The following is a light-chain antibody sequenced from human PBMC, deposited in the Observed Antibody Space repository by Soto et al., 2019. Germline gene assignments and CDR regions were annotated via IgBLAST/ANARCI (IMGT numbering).Light chain of an antibody. CDR3: SSYSTTNNPHVL. V-gene: IGLV2-14*01. J-gene: IGLJ2*01. Sequence: QSVLTQPASVSGSPGQSITISCTGTSSDVGGHNSVAWYQHNPGKAPKLMIYDVSNRPSGVSSRFSGSKSGNTASLFISGLQAEDDVDYYCSSYSTTNNPHVLFGGGTKLTVL. CDR2: DVS. CDR1: SSDVGGHNS.